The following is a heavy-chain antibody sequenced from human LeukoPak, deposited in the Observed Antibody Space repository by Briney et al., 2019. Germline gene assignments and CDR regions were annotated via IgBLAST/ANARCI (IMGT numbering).Heavy chain of an antibody. CDR2: ISSSSSYI. CDR1: GFTFSSYS. J-gene: IGHJ4*02. CDR3: VRPISSSWYSGIDY. D-gene: IGHD6-13*01. Sequence: PGGSLRLSCAASGFTFSSYSMNWVRQAPGKGLEWVSSISSSSSYIYYADSVKGRFTISRDNAKNSLYLQMNSLRAEDTAVYYCVRPISSSWYSGIDYWGQGTLVTVSS. V-gene: IGHV3-21*01.